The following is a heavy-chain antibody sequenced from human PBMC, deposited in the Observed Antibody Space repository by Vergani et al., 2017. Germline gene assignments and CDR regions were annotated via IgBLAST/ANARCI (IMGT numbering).Heavy chain of an antibody. J-gene: IGHJ6*02. D-gene: IGHD2-15*01. CDR2: IYPGDSNT. Sequence: EVQLVQSGAEVNKPGESLKISCKGSGYSFTSYWIGWVRQMPGKGLEWMGIIYPGDSNTRYSPSFQGQVTISADKSISTAYLQWSSLKASDTAMYYCARHRGWGLVVVAATPWYYYYGMDVWGQXP. CDR3: ARHRGWGLVVVAATPWYYYYGMDV. V-gene: IGHV5-51*01. CDR1: GYSFTSYW.